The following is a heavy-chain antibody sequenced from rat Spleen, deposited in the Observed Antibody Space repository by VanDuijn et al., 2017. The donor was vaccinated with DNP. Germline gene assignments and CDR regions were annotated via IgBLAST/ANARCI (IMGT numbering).Heavy chain of an antibody. CDR3: ARQLGGPDY. CDR1: GFSFSYYY. D-gene: IGHD5-1*01. V-gene: IGHV5S11*01. CDR2: IGSPAYDP. J-gene: IGHJ2*01. Sequence: EVQLVESGGGLVQPGRSLKLSCAASGFSFSYYYMAWVRQAPTKGLEWVAYIGSPAYDPYYTDSVKGRFTISRDNARNTLYLEMDSLRSEETATYFCARQLGGPDYWGQGVMVTVSS.